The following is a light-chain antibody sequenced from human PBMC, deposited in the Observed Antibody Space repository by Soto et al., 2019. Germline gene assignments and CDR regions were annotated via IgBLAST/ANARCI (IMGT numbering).Light chain of an antibody. J-gene: IGLJ2*01. CDR2: GNT. CDR3: QSYDNSLSGWGIL. V-gene: IGLV1-40*01. Sequence: QSLLTQPPSVSGAPGQRVTISCTGSSSNIGTGYDVHWYQQLPGTAPKLLIFGNTNRPSGVPDRFSGSKSGTSASLSITGLQADDEATYYCQSYDNSLSGWGILFGGATKLTVL. CDR1: SSNIGTGYD.